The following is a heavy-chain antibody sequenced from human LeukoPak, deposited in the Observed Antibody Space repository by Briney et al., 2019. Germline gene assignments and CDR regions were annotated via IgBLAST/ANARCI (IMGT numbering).Heavy chain of an antibody. Sequence: ASVKVSCKASGYTFTDYGIQWVRQAPGQRLEWMGWVNAGDGNTKVSQRFQGRVTITRDTSASTAYVELSSLTSEDTAVYYCARDLIFGVVNRFDYWGQGTLVTVPS. D-gene: IGHD3-3*01. CDR3: ARDLIFGVVNRFDY. CDR2: VNAGDGNT. V-gene: IGHV1-3*01. CDR1: GYTFTDYG. J-gene: IGHJ4*02.